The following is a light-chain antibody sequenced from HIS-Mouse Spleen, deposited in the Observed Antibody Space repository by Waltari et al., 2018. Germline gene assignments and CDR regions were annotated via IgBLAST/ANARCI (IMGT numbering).Light chain of an antibody. J-gene: IGLJ2*01. CDR1: RSDVGGYNY. CDR3: CSYAGSYTFV. CDR2: DVS. Sequence: QSALTQPRSVSGSPGQSVTISCTGTRSDVGGYNYVSWYQQHPGKAPKLMIYDVSKRPSGVPDRFSGSKSGNTASLTISGLQAEDEADYYCCSYAGSYTFVFGGGTKLTVL. V-gene: IGLV2-11*01.